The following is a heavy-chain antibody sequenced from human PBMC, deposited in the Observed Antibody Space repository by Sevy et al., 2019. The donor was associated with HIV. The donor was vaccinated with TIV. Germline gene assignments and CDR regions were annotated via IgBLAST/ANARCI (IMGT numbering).Heavy chain of an antibody. CDR2: ISAYNGNT. CDR3: ARGPDILTGYYCHKYFYYYMDV. D-gene: IGHD3-9*01. J-gene: IGHJ6*03. CDR1: GYTFTSYG. Sequence: ASVKVSCKASGYTFTSYGISWVRQAPGQGLEWMGWISAYNGNTNYAQKLQGRVTMTTDTSTSTAYMELRSLRSDDTAVYYCARGPDILTGYYCHKYFYYYMDVWGKGTTVTVSS. V-gene: IGHV1-18*04.